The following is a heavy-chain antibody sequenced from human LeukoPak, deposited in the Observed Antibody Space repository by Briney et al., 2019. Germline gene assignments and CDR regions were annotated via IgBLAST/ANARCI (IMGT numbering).Heavy chain of an antibody. V-gene: IGHV4-39*07. Sequence: SETLSLTCTVSGGSISTRGYFWGWIRQPPGKGLEWIASIYYSGSTYNNPSLKSRVTVSFDTSNNQFSLKVTSVTAADTAVYYCGRGHGPDGGTYVAPGTPKPFEPWGQGTQVIVSS. J-gene: IGHJ5*02. CDR1: GGSISTRGYF. CDR3: GRGHGPDGGTYVAPGTPKPFEP. CDR2: IYYSGST. D-gene: IGHD3-16*01.